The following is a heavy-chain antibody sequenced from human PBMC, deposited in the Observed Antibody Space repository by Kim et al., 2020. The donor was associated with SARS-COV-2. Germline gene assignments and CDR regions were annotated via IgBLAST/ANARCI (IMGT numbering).Heavy chain of an antibody. CDR3: ARDPEGWFGEQNWFDP. Sequence: SVKGRFTISRDNAKNSRYLQMNSLRAEDTAVYYCARDPEGWFGEQNWFDPWGQGTLVTVSS. V-gene: IGHV3-11*06. J-gene: IGHJ5*02. D-gene: IGHD3-10*01.